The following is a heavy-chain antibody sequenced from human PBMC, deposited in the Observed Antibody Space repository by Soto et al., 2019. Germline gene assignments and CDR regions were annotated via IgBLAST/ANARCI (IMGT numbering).Heavy chain of an antibody. Sequence: QVQLQQWGAGLLKPSETLSLTCAVYGGFVSSGSYYWSWIRQPPGKGLEWIGEMSHSGGTHFNPSLTSRLTISVETSKTQFPLKLSSVTAADTALYYCARVGRGTATTVVDAFDIWGPGTTVTVSS. CDR2: MSHSGGT. CDR1: GGFVSSGSYY. J-gene: IGHJ3*02. D-gene: IGHD1-1*01. V-gene: IGHV4-34*01. CDR3: ARVGRGTATTVVDAFDI.